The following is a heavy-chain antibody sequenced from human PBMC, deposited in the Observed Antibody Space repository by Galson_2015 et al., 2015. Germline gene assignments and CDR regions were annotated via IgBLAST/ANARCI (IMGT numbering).Heavy chain of an antibody. J-gene: IGHJ4*02. Sequence: SLRLSCAASGFTVSSYYMNWVRQAPGKGLEWVSVIYSGGSIFYADSVKGRFTISRDNSKNTLYLQMNSLRAEDTAVYYCARSYSSSLYLDSLGRGTLVTVSS. CDR1: GFTVSSYY. CDR3: ARSYSSSLYLDS. D-gene: IGHD6-13*01. V-gene: IGHV3-53*01. CDR2: IYSGGSI.